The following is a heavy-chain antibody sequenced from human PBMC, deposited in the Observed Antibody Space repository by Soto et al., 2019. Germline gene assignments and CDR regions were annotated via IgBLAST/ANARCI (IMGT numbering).Heavy chain of an antibody. CDR1: RFTFSTYE. D-gene: IGHD2-2*01. CDR2: ISTSGSTV. Sequence: PGGSLRLSCAASRFTFSTYEMNWVRQAPGKGLEWVSYISTSGSTVYYADSVKGRFTISRDNTRNSLYLQMNSLRDEDTALYYCVRYCSTTLCNGVATRTFDYWGHGTLVTVSS. CDR3: VRYCSTTLCNGVATRTFDY. V-gene: IGHV3-48*03. J-gene: IGHJ4*01.